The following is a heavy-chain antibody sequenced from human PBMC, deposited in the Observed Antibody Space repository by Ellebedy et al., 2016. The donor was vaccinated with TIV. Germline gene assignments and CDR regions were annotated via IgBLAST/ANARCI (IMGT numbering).Heavy chain of an antibody. V-gene: IGHV4-39*01. Sequence: MPSETLSLTCTVSGGSISSSSYYWGWIRQPPGTGLEGIGTIYSSVSTYYNPSLKSRVTISLDTSKNQFPLKLSSVTAADTAVYYCARRNDYGDYINWFDPWGQGTLVTVSS. CDR1: GGSISSSSYY. J-gene: IGHJ5*02. D-gene: IGHD4-17*01. CDR2: IYSSVST. CDR3: ARRNDYGDYINWFDP.